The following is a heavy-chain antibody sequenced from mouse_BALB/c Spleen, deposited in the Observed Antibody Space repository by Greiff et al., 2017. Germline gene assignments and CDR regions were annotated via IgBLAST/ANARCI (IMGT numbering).Heavy chain of an antibody. CDR2: IRLKSNNYAT. J-gene: IGHJ2*01. V-gene: IGHV6-6*02. CDR1: GFTFSNYW. Sequence: EVHLVESGGGLVHPGGSMKLSCVASGFTFSNYWMNWVRQSPEKGLEWVAEIRLKSNNYATHYAESVKGRFTISRDDSKSSVYLQMNNLRAEDTGIYYCTLRGYDGGFDYWGQGTTLTVSS. CDR3: TLRGYDGGFDY. D-gene: IGHD2-2*01.